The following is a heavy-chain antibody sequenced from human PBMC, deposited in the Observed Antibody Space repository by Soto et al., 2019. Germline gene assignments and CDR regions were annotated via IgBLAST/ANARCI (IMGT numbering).Heavy chain of an antibody. CDR1: GFTFSSYG. J-gene: IGHJ3*02. CDR3: AKRLGIAATRGAFDI. CDR2: ISYDGSNK. V-gene: IGHV3-30*18. D-gene: IGHD2-15*01. Sequence: QVQLVESGGGVVQPGRSLRLSCAASGFTFSSYGMHWVRQAPGKGLEWVAVISYDGSNKYYADSVKGRFTISRDNSKNPLYLQMNSLRAEDTAVYYCAKRLGIAATRGAFDIWGQGTMVTVSS.